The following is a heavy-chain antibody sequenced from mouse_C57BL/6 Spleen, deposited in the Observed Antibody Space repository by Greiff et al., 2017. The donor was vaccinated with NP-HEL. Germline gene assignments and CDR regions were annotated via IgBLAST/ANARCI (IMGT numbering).Heavy chain of an antibody. CDR2: ISSGGGYI. Sequence: EVKLEESGEGLVKPGGSLKLSCAASGFTFSSYAMSWVRQTPEKRLEWVAYISSGGGYIYYADTVKGRFTISRDTARNTLYLQMSSLKSEDTAMYYCTRAVITTVVAAFDYWGKGTTLTVSS. CDR1: GFTFSSYA. J-gene: IGHJ2*01. CDR3: TRAVITTVVAAFDY. V-gene: IGHV5-9-1*02. D-gene: IGHD1-1*01.